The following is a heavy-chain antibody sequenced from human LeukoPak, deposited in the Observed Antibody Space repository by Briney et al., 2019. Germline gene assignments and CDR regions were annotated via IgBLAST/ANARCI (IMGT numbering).Heavy chain of an antibody. V-gene: IGHV4-39*01. CDR3: ARIGHGANSHLKWYFDL. D-gene: IGHD4-23*01. CDR1: GVSISSSIYY. CDR2: VFYSGSA. Sequence: PSETLSLTCNVSGVSISSSIYYWGWIRQPPGKGLEWIGSVFYSGSAYYSPSFKSRLDIPLDTSKNQFSLKLSSVTAADTAVYYCARIGHGANSHLKWYFDLWGRGTLVTVSS. J-gene: IGHJ2*01.